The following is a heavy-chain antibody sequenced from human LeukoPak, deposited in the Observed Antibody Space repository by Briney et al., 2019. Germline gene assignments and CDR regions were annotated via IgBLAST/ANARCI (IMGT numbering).Heavy chain of an antibody. D-gene: IGHD3-9*01. V-gene: IGHV3-48*02. Sequence: GGSPRLSCAASGFTFSGYSMNWGRETPGKGLEWVSYISIISSSIYYADSVKGRFTISRGNAKNSLYLQMKSLRDEDTGIYYCARRPVRLVSNTLDYWGQGTLVTVSS. CDR3: ARRPVRLVSNTLDY. CDR2: ISIISSSI. J-gene: IGHJ4*02. CDR1: GFTFSGYS.